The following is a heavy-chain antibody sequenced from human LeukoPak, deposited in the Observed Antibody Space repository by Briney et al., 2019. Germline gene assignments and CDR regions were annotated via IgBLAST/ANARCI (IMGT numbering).Heavy chain of an antibody. D-gene: IGHD3-10*01. CDR3: ARNGLLGFGELYDY. V-gene: IGHV1-2*02. Sequence: ASVKVSCKASGYTFTGYYMHWVRQAPGQGLEWMGWINPNSGGTNYAQKFQGRVTMTRDTSISTAYMELSRLRSDDTAVYYCARNGLLGFGELYDYWGQGTLVTVSS. CDR1: GYTFTGYY. CDR2: INPNSGGT. J-gene: IGHJ4*02.